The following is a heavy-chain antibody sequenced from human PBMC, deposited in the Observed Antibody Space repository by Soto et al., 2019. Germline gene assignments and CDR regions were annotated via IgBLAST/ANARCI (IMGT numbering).Heavy chain of an antibody. CDR1: GYTFTSYY. D-gene: IGHD6-13*01. CDR2: INPSGGST. J-gene: IGHJ6*02. V-gene: IGHV1-46*01. Sequence: RASVKVSCKASGYTFTSYYIHWVRQAPGQGLEWMGIINPSGGSTRYAQKFQGKVTITRDTSTSTVYMELTYLRSEDTAVFYCARTPITATTYGMDVWGQGTTVTVSS. CDR3: ARTPITATTYGMDV.